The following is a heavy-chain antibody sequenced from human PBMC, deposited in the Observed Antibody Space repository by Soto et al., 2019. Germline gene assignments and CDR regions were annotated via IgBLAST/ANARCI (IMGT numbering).Heavy chain of an antibody. CDR2: IYYSGST. V-gene: IGHV4-31*03. J-gene: IGHJ5*02. CDR3: ARGYNWNYVLGNWFDP. Sequence: LSLTCTVSGGSISSGGYYWSWIRQHPGKGLEWIGYIYYSGSTYYNPSLKSRVTISVGTSKNQFSLKLSSVTAADTAVYYCARGYNWNYVLGNWFDPWGQGTLVTVSS. D-gene: IGHD1-7*01. CDR1: GGSISSGGYY.